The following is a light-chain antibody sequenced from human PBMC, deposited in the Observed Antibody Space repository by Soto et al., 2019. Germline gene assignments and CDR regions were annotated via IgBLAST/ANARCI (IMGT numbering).Light chain of an antibody. CDR3: QQYKSFSLT. V-gene: IGKV1-5*03. CDR1: QSIDSW. Sequence: DIQMTQSPSTLSASVGDRVTITCRASQSIDSWLAWYQQKPGKAPTLLIYKPSNLESGVPSRFSGSGSGTEFALTVSSLQPDDVAPYYCQQYKSFSLTFGGGTRVEVQ. J-gene: IGKJ4*01. CDR2: KPS.